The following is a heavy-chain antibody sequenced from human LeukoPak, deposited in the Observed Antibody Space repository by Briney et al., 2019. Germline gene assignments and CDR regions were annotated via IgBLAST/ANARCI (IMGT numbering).Heavy chain of an antibody. CDR3: ARVDWELLQNPPDY. CDR2: IIPIFGTA. CDR1: GGTFSSYA. Sequence: SVKVSCKASGGTFSSYAISWVRQAPGQGLEWMGGIIPIFGTANYAQKFQGRVTITTDESTSTAYMELSSLRSDDTAVYYCARVDWELLQNPPDYWGQGTLVTVSS. V-gene: IGHV1-69*05. D-gene: IGHD1-26*01. J-gene: IGHJ4*02.